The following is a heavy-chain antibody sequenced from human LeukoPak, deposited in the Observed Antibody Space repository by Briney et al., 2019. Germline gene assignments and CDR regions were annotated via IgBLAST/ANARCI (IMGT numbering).Heavy chain of an antibody. D-gene: IGHD5-18*01. V-gene: IGHV1-18*01. Sequence: ASVKVSCKASGYTFTSYGIGWVRQAPGQGLEWMGWISAYNGNTNYAQKLQGRVTMTTDTSTSTAYMELRSLRSDDTAVYYCARDLSLGDTAMEFDYWGQGTLVTVSS. CDR3: ARDLSLGDTAMEFDY. J-gene: IGHJ4*02. CDR1: GYTFTSYG. CDR2: ISAYNGNT.